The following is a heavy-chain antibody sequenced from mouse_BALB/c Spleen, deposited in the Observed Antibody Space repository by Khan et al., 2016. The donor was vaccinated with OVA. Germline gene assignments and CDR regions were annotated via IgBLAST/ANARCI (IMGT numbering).Heavy chain of an antibody. Sequence: EVQLQESGPDLVKPSQSLSLTCTVTGYSITSDYAWNWIRQFPGNKLEWMGYIKYSGSTSYNPSLKSRISITRDTSKNQFFLQLNSVTTEDTATSYCASSGTISTVVVADFDFWGQGTTLTVSS. V-gene: IGHV3-2*02. J-gene: IGHJ2*01. CDR2: IKYSGST. D-gene: IGHD1-1*01. CDR1: GYSITSDYA. CDR3: ASSGTISTVVVADFDF.